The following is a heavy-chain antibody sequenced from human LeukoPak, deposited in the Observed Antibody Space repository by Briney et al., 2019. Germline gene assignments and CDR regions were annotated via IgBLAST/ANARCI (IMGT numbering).Heavy chain of an antibody. D-gene: IGHD6-19*01. Sequence: GESLKISCKGSGYSFTSYRIGWVRQMPGKGLEWMGIIYPGDSDTRYSPSFQGQVTISADKSISTAYLQWSSLKASDTAMYYCARPSSSGWYLDDAFDIWGQGTMVTVSS. CDR3: ARPSSSGWYLDDAFDI. CDR1: GYSFTSYR. V-gene: IGHV5-51*01. J-gene: IGHJ3*02. CDR2: IYPGDSDT.